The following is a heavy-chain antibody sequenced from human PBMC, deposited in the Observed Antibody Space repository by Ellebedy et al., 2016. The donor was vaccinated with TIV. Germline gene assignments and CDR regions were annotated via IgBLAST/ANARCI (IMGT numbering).Heavy chain of an antibody. V-gene: IGHV3-21*06. J-gene: IGHJ4*02. D-gene: IGHD3-3*01. Sequence: GGSLRLXCAASGFTFSISGMTWVRQRPGKGLEWVATVSRGREAYYADPFKGRFFISRDNDLNSVFLQLSNLRVEDTAVYYCSRDGREWSRDCWGQGTLVTVSS. CDR2: VSRGREA. CDR1: GFTFSISG. CDR3: SRDGREWSRDC.